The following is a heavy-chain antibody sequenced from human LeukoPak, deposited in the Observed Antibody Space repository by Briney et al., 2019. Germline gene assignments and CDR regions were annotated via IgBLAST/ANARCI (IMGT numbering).Heavy chain of an antibody. CDR1: RYTFTSSV. Sequence: ASVKVSCTASRYTFTSSVISWARQAPGHGLEWVGWISAYTCNTHYAQKLQGRVTMTPHTSPRTAHMELRGLRSDDTAACSCVRDRYFKEWLLGFDYWGQGTLVTVSS. J-gene: IGHJ4*02. CDR3: VRDRYFKEWLLGFDY. D-gene: IGHD3-3*01. V-gene: IGHV1-18*01. CDR2: ISAYTCNT.